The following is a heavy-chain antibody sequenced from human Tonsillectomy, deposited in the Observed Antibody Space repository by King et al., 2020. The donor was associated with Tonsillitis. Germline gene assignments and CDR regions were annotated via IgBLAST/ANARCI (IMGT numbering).Heavy chain of an antibody. V-gene: IGHV3-23*04. J-gene: IGHJ6*02. D-gene: IGHD1-7*01. CDR2: ISGTGGST. Sequence: VQLVESGGGLVQPGGSLRLSCAASAFTFSNYAMSWVRQAPGKGLEWVSTISGTGGSTYYADSVKGRFTISRDNSKNTLYLQMNSQRAEDTAVYYCAKDRTGTTWYYYGMDVWGQGTTVTASS. CDR3: AKDRTGTTWYYYGMDV. CDR1: AFTFSNYA.